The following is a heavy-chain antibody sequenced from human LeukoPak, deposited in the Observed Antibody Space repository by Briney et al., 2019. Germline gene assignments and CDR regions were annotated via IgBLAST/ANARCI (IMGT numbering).Heavy chain of an antibody. J-gene: IGHJ4*02. Sequence: SQTLSLTCTVSGGSISSGGYYWSWIRQHPGKGLEWIGYIYYSGSTYYNPSLKSRVTISVDTSKNQFSLKLSSVTAAATAVYYCARAQYYYDSSGYYPYYFDYWGQGTLVTVSS. CDR2: IYYSGST. V-gene: IGHV4-31*03. CDR1: GGSISSGGYY. D-gene: IGHD3-22*01. CDR3: ARAQYYYDSSGYYPYYFDY.